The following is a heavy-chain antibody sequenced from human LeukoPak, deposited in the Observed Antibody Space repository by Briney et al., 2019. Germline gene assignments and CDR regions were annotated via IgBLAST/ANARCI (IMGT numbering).Heavy chain of an antibody. J-gene: IGHJ4*02. CDR3: AALRLFGELFV. Sequence: ASVKVSCKASGYTFTSYYMHWVRQAPGQGLEWMGIINPSGGSTNYAQKFQGRVTMTTDTSTSTAYMELRSLRSDDTAVYYCAALRLFGELFVWGQGTLVTVSS. V-gene: IGHV1-46*01. CDR1: GYTFTSYY. D-gene: IGHD3-10*01. CDR2: INPSGGST.